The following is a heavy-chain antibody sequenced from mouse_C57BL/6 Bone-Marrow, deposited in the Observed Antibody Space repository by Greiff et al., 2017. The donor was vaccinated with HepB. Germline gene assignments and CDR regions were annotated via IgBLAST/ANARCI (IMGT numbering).Heavy chain of an antibody. CDR2: IDPSDSET. D-gene: IGHD1-1*01. J-gene: IGHJ1*03. CDR1: GYTFTSYW. V-gene: IGHV1-52*01. Sequence: QVQLQQPGAELVRPGSSVKLSCKASGYTFTSYWMHWVKQRPIQGLEWIGNIDPSDSETHYNQKFKDKATLTVDKSSSTAYMQLSSLTSEDSAVYYCARSGTTVGAKYWYFDVWGTGTTVTVSS. CDR3: ARSGTTVGAKYWYFDV.